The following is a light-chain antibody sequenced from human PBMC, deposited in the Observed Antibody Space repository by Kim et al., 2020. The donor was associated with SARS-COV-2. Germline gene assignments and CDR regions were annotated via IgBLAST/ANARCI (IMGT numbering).Light chain of an antibody. Sequence: SAGERATLSCRASQSVNSNLAWYQQKPGQAPRLLIYGASTRATGIPGRFSGSGSGTEFTLTISSLQPEDFAVYYCQQYNNWPPLTFGGGTKVDIK. CDR1: QSVNSN. CDR2: GAS. V-gene: IGKV3-15*01. J-gene: IGKJ4*01. CDR3: QQYNNWPPLT.